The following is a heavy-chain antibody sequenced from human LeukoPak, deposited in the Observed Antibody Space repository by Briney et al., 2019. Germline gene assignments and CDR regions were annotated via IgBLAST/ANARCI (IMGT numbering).Heavy chain of an antibody. CDR2: ISSSGSTI. V-gene: IGHV3-48*03. CDR3: STDPRLLIY. Sequence: GGSLRVSCAASGFTFSSYEMNWVRQAPGKGLEWVSYISSSGSTIYYADSVKGRFTISRDNAKNSLYLQLNSLRPEDTALYYCSTDPRLLIYWGHGTLVTVSS. CDR1: GFTFSSYE. D-gene: IGHD2-8*01. J-gene: IGHJ4*01.